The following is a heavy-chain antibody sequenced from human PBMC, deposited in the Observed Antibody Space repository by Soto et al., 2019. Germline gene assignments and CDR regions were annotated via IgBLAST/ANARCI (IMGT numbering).Heavy chain of an antibody. D-gene: IGHD3-10*01. V-gene: IGHV1-3*01. CDR3: AREVPGVTSFDY. J-gene: IGHJ4*02. Sequence: QVQLVQSGPEMMQPGASVKVSCKASGYASLSYAMHWVRQVHGQVYEWLGWINAGVDGTMYSERFQGRVRITRDTTANTVYLEINDLTSEDTAVYYCAREVPGVTSFDYWGQGTLVIVSS. CDR1: GYASLSYA. CDR2: INAGVDGT.